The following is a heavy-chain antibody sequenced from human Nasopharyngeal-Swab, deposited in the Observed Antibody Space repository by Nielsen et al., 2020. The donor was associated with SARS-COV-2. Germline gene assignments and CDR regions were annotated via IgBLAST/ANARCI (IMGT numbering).Heavy chain of an antibody. CDR1: GFTFSGYE. Sequence: GSLRLSCAASGFTFSGYEMNWVRQAPGKGLEWVSYISSSGSTRYYADSVKGRFTISRDNAKNSLYLQMNSLRAEDTAVYYCARGIAAAGVWGQGTLVTVSS. CDR2: ISSSGSTR. V-gene: IGHV3-48*03. J-gene: IGHJ4*02. CDR3: ARGIAAAGV. D-gene: IGHD6-13*01.